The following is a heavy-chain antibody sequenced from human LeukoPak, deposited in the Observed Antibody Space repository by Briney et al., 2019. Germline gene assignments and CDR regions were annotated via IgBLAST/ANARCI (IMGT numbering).Heavy chain of an antibody. CDR2: INHSGST. CDR3: ARSPRGLPNY. Sequence: SETLSLTCAVYGGSFSGYYWSWIRQPPGKGLEWTGEINHSGSTNYNPSLQSRVTISVDTSKNQFSLKLSSVTAADTAVYYCARSPRGLPNYWGQGTLVTVSS. J-gene: IGHJ4*02. D-gene: IGHD3-10*01. V-gene: IGHV4-34*01. CDR1: GGSFSGYY.